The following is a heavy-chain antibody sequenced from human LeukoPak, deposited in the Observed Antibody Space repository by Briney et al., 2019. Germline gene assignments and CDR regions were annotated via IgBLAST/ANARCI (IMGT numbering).Heavy chain of an antibody. D-gene: IGHD4-17*01. CDR3: SRDLGTTETGEDY. V-gene: IGHV3-49*04. CDR2: IRTKAEGAAT. CDR1: GFTFCDYP. Sequence: PGGSLRLSCTPSGFTFCDYPMNWVRQGPGKGLEWVCIIRTKAEGAATDYAASVKGRFTISRDDSKGTAYLQMDSLKSEDTAVYFCSRDLGTTETGEDYWGQGTLVTVSS. J-gene: IGHJ4*02.